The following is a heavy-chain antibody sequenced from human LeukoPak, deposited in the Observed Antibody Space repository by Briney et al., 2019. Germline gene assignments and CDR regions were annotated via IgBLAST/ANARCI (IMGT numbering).Heavy chain of an antibody. V-gene: IGHV3-15*01. Sequence: GGSLRLSCAAYGFTFSNAWMTWVRQAPGKGLEWVGRIKSRSDAGTTDYAAPVKGRFTISRDDSKNTLYLQMNSLKTEDTAVYYCTTDLGITMIRGVFVFWGQGTLVTVSS. CDR3: TTDLGITMIRGVFVF. CDR1: GFTFSNAW. D-gene: IGHD3-10*01. J-gene: IGHJ4*02. CDR2: IKSRSDAGTT.